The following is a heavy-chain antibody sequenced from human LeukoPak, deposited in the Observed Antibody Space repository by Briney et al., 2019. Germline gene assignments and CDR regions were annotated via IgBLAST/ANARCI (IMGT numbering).Heavy chain of an antibody. CDR1: GFTVSSYA. D-gene: IGHD3-22*01. CDR2: IKQDGSEK. J-gene: IGHJ4*02. V-gene: IGHV3-7*01. CDR3: ARDPFYYYDSSGYDDY. Sequence: PGGSLRLSCVASGFTVSSYAMSWVRQAPGKGLEWVANIKQDGSEKYYVDSVKGRFTISRDNAKNSLYLQMNSLRAEDTAVYYCARDPFYYYDSSGYDDYWGQGTLVTVSS.